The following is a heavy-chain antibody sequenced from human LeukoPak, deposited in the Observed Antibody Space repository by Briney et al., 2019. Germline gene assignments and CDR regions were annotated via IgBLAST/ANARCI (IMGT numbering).Heavy chain of an antibody. D-gene: IGHD3-22*01. CDR1: GYTLTELS. V-gene: IGHV1-24*01. J-gene: IGHJ4*02. Sequence: GASVKVSCKVSGYTLTELSMHWVRQAPGKGLEWMGGFDPEDGETIYAQKFQGRVSMTEDTSTDTAYMELSSLRSEDTAVYYCATWNYYDSSGYYQYFDYWGQGTLVTVSS. CDR2: FDPEDGET. CDR3: ATWNYYDSSGYYQYFDY.